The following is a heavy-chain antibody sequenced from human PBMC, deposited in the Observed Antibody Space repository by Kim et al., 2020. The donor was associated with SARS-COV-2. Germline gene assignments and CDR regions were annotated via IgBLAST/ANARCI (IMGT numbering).Heavy chain of an antibody. CDR3: AREGFNSGSYQY. CDR2: IGTGEGTI. J-gene: IGHJ4*02. Sequence: GGSLRLSCAASGFTFGNYKFNWVRHAPGKRLEWVAHIGTGEGTIYYADSVEGRFTISRDNAKNSLYLQMDSLRDEDTALYYCAREGFNSGSYQYWGQGT. D-gene: IGHD3-10*01. V-gene: IGHV3-48*02. CDR1: GFTFGNYK.